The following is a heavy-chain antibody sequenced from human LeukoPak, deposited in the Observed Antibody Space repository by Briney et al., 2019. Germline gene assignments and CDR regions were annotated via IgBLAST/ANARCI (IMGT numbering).Heavy chain of an antibody. J-gene: IGHJ4*02. V-gene: IGHV3-30*02. D-gene: IGHD6-19*01. CDR1: GFTFSSYG. Sequence: GGSLRLSCAASGFTFSSYGMHWVRQAPGKGLEWVAFIRYDGSNKYYADSVQGRFTISRDNSKNSLSLQMSSLRADDTAVYYCAKDNGWLHEYWGQGTLVTVSS. CDR2: IRYDGSNK. CDR3: AKDNGWLHEY.